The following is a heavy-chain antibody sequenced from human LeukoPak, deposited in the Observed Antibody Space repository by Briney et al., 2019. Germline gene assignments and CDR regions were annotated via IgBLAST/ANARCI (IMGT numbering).Heavy chain of an antibody. CDR2: TVAGYSET. CDR1: GFTISGHA. J-gene: IGHJ4*02. V-gene: IGHV3-23*01. CDR3: VKDFCRGGNCPFPFFDS. Sequence: TGGSLRLSCVASGFTISGHAMSWVRQAPAKGLEWVSITVAGYSETHYADSVRGRFTISRDDSSNTLSLEMNSLRADDTGTYYCVKDFCRGGNCPFPFFDSWGQGTVVTVSS. D-gene: IGHD4-23*01.